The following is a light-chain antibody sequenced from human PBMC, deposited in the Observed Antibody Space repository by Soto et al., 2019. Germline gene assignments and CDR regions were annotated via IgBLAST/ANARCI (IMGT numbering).Light chain of an antibody. Sequence: EIVLTQSPGTLSLSPGERATLSCRASQSVSSSYLAWHQQKPGQAPRLLIYGASSRATGIPDRFSGSGSGTDFTLTISRLEPEDFAVYYCQQYGSSAITFGQGTRLESK. J-gene: IGKJ5*01. CDR1: QSVSSSY. CDR3: QQYGSSAIT. V-gene: IGKV3-20*01. CDR2: GAS.